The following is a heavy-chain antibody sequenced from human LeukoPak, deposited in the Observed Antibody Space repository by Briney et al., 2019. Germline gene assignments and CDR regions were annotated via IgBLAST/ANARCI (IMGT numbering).Heavy chain of an antibody. V-gene: IGHV3-21*06. CDR3: ARDTRQTSVTNFDS. Sequence: GESLRLSCATSGFTFSSYAMDWVRQAPGKGLEWVSSISSGGNYKYYGDSVWGRFTVSRDDAKDSLYLEMNSLRAEDTAVYYCARDTRQTSVTNFDSWGQGTPVIVS. J-gene: IGHJ4*02. D-gene: IGHD4-17*01. CDR2: ISSGGNYK. CDR1: GFTFSSYA.